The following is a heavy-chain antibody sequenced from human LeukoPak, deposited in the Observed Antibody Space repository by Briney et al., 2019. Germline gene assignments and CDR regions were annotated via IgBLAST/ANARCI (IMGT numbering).Heavy chain of an antibody. CDR2: IIPIFGTA. D-gene: IGHD3-3*01. CDR1: GGTFSSYA. V-gene: IGHV1-69*05. J-gene: IGHJ4*02. Sequence: ASVKVSCKASGGTFSSYAISWVRQAPGQGLEWMGGIIPIFGTANYAQKFQGRVTITTDESTSTAYMELSSLRSEDTAVYYCARPRSYDFWSGYSPFDYWGQGTLVTVSS. CDR3: ARPRSYDFWSGYSPFDY.